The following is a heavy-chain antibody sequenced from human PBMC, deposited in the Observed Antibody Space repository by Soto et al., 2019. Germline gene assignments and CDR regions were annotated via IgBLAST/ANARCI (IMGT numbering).Heavy chain of an antibody. J-gene: IGHJ3*02. D-gene: IGHD6-13*01. Sequence: ASVKVSCKASGYTFTSYDINWVRQATGLGLEWMGWMNPNSGNTGYAQKFQGRVTMTRNTSISTAYMELSSLRSEDTAVYYCARGRSSSWLDAFDIWGQGTMVTVSS. CDR2: MNPNSGNT. V-gene: IGHV1-8*01. CDR1: GYTFTSYD. CDR3: ARGRSSSWLDAFDI.